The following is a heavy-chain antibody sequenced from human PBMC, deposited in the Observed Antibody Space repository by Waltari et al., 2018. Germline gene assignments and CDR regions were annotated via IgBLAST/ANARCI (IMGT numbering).Heavy chain of an antibody. Sequence: QDTLRESGPALVKHTQTLTLTCTFSGFSLSTSGMRVSWIRQPPGKALEWLARIDWDDDKFHSSSLKTRVTSSNDTFKNQVVLTVTNMDAGDTATYYCARPPAPPCYGDYANQDAFCIWGQGTMVTVSS. CDR1: GFSLSTSGMR. CDR2: IDWDDDK. V-gene: IGHV2-70*04. D-gene: IGHD4-17*01. CDR3: ARPPAPPCYGDYANQDAFCI. J-gene: IGHJ3*02.